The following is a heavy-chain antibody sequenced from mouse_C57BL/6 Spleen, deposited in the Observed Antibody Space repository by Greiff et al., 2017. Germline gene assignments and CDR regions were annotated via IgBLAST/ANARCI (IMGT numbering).Heavy chain of an antibody. Sequence: EVKLMESGGGLVQPGGSLKLSCAASGFTFSDYGMAWVRQAPRKGPEWVAFISNLAYSIYYADTVTGRFTISRANAKNTLYLEMGSLRSEDTAMYYCPRGGITTGAMDYWGQGTSVTVSS. CDR3: PRGGITTGAMDY. CDR1: GFTFSDYG. J-gene: IGHJ4*01. V-gene: IGHV5-15*01. D-gene: IGHD1-1*01. CDR2: ISNLAYSI.